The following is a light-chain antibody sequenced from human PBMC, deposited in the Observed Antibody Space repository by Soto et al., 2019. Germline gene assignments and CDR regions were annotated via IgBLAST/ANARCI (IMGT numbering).Light chain of an antibody. CDR1: SSNIGSHI. CDR3: AAWHDSLNGPV. V-gene: IGLV1-44*01. Sequence: QSVLTQPPSASGTPGQRVTISCSGGSSNIGSHIVNWYQHLPGTAPKLLIYSNNQRPSGVPDRFSGSVSGTSASLAISGLQSEDEADYYCAAWHDSLNGPVFGGGTQLTVL. CDR2: SNN. J-gene: IGLJ2*01.